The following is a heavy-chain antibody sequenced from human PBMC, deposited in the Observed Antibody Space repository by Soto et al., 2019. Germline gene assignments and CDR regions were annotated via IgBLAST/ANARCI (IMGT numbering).Heavy chain of an antibody. D-gene: IGHD6-6*01. CDR1: GLTFSSNA. J-gene: IGHJ4*02. Sequence: GGSLRLSCAASGLTFSSNAMTWVRQAPGKGLEWVSAISSSGGNTYYADSVKGRFTISRDNSKNTVYLQMNSLRAEDTAVYYCAKGARPFEYWGQGTLVTVSS. V-gene: IGHV3-23*01. CDR3: AKGARPFEY. CDR2: ISSSGGNT.